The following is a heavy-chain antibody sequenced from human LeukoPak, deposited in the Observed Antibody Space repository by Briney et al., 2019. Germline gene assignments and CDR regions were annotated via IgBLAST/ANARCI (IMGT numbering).Heavy chain of an antibody. CDR3: ASGGMYYGAAFDF. D-gene: IGHD1-26*01. CDR2: IKQDGSEK. V-gene: IGHV3-7*03. CDR1: GFTFSGYW. J-gene: IGHJ4*02. Sequence: GGSLRLSCAASGFTFSGYWMNWVRQSPGKGLEWVANIKQDGSEKYYVDSVKGRFTISRDNAKNSLYLQMNSLRAEDTALYYCASGGMYYGAAFDFWGQGTLVTVSS.